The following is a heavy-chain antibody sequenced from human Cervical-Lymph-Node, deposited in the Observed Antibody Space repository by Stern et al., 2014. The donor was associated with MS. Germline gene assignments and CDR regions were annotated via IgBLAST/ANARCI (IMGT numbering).Heavy chain of an antibody. J-gene: IGHJ4*02. D-gene: IGHD4-17*01. Sequence: QVQLLQPGAEVKKSGASVKVSCKASGYTFTSYAMHWVRQAPGQRLEWMGWINAGNGNTKYSQKFQGRVTITKDTSASTAYMELSSLRSEDTAVYFCATLTTNTGFDYWGQGTLVTVSS. CDR3: ATLTTNTGFDY. V-gene: IGHV1-3*01. CDR2: INAGNGNT. CDR1: GYTFTSYA.